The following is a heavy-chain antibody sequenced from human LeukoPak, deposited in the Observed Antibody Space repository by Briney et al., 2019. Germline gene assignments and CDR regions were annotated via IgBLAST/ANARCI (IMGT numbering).Heavy chain of an antibody. V-gene: IGHV1-2*02. Sequence: GASVKVSRKAFGYTFTGYYMHWVRQAPGQGREWMGWINPNSGSTNYAQKFQGRVTMTRDTSISTAYMELSRLRSDDPAVYYCARGGLNYYDSSGYYDYWGQGTLVTVSS. CDR1: GYTFTGYY. D-gene: IGHD3-22*01. CDR3: ARGGLNYYDSSGYYDY. J-gene: IGHJ4*02. CDR2: INPNSGST.